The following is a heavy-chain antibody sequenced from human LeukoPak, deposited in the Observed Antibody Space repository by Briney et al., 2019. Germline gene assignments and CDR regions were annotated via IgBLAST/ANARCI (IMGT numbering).Heavy chain of an antibody. D-gene: IGHD2-2*01. V-gene: IGHV1-69*06. J-gene: IGHJ5*02. CDR1: GGTFSSYA. CDR3: ARGGRVVVPAASIDWFDP. Sequence: GSSVKVSCKASGGTFSSYAISWVRQAPGQGLEWMGGIIPNFGTANYAQKFKGRVTITADKSTSTAYMELSSLRSEGTAVYYCARGGRVVVPAASIDWFDPWGQGTLVTVSS. CDR2: IIPNFGTA.